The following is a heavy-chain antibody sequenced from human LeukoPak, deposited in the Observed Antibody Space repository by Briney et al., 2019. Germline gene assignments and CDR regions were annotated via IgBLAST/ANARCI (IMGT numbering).Heavy chain of an antibody. J-gene: IGHJ4*02. D-gene: IGHD1-14*01. CDR1: GGSIFSYY. V-gene: IGHV4-59*01. Sequence: SETLSHTCTVSGGSIFSYYWSWIRQPPGKGLEWIGYIYYSGSTNYNPSLKSRVTISVDTSKNQFSLKLSSVTAADTAVYYCAGSQPSANLDYWGQGTLVTVSS. CDR2: IYYSGST. CDR3: AGSQPSANLDY.